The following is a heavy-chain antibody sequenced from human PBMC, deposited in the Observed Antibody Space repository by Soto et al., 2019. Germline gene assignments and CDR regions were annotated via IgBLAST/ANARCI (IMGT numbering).Heavy chain of an antibody. D-gene: IGHD3-22*01. V-gene: IGHV1-69*01. CDR1: GGTFSSYA. CDR3: ARGYYYDSSGYYSNAYYFDY. CDR2: IIPIFGTA. Sequence: QVQLMQSGAEVKKPGSSVKVSCKASGGTFSSYAISWVRQAPGQGLEWMGGIIPIFGTANYAQKFQGRVTISADESTSTAYMELSSLRSEDTVVYYCARGYYYDSSGYYSNAYYFDYWGQGTLVTVSS. J-gene: IGHJ4*02.